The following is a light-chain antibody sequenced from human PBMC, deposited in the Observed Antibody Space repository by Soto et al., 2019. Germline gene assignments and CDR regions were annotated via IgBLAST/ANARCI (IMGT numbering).Light chain of an antibody. CDR2: DNN. J-gene: IGLJ1*01. CDR3: GTWDNNLSVVYV. V-gene: IGLV1-51*01. CDR1: SANIGLNY. Sequence: QSVLTQPPPVSAAPGQKVTISCSGSSANIGLNYVSWYQQLPGLAPKLLIYDNNKRPSGIPDRFSGSKSGTSATLDITGLQTADEADYYCGTWDNNLSVVYVFGTGTKVTVL.